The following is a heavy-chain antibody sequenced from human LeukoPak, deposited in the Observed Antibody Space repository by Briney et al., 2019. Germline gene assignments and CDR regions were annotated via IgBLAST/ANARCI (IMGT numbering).Heavy chain of an antibody. CDR1: GGSISSYY. V-gene: IGHV4-59*08. D-gene: IGHD6-19*01. CDR3: ARQGVAVAGTRFRCFDP. Sequence: SETLSLTCTVSGGSISSYYWSWIRQPPGKGLEWIWYIYYSGSTTYNPSLKSRVTISVDTSKNQFSLKLSSVPAADTAVYYCARQGVAVAGTRFRCFDPWGQGTLVTVSS. J-gene: IGHJ5*02. CDR2: IYYSGST.